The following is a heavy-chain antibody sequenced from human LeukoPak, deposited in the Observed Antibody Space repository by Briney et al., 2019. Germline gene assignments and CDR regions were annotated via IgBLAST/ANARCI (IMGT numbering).Heavy chain of an antibody. V-gene: IGHV1-69*05. CDR2: IIPIFGTA. J-gene: IGHJ6*03. CDR3: ARDWALHCSGGSCSGYYYYMDV. D-gene: IGHD2-15*01. CDR1: GGTFSSYA. Sequence: ASVKVSCKASGGTFSSYAISWVRQAPGQGLEWMGRIIPIFGTANYAQKFQGRVTITTDESTSTAYMELSSLRSEDTAVYYCARDWALHCSGGSCSGYYYYMDVWGKGTTVTVSS.